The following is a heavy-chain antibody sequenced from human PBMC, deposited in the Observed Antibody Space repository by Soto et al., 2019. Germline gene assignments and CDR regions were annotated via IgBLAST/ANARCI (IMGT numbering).Heavy chain of an antibody. D-gene: IGHD2-2*01. V-gene: IGHV1-69*01. CDR2: IIPIFGTA. J-gene: IGHJ6*02. CDR1: GGTFSSYA. CDR3: ARARGDIVVLPAAIRYYYYGMDV. Sequence: QVQLVQSGAEVKKPGSSVKVSCKASGGTFSSYAISWVRQAPGQGLEWMGGIIPIFGTANYAQKFQGRVTITADESTSTAYMELSSLRSEDTAVYYCARARGDIVVLPAAIRYYYYGMDVWGQGTTVTVSS.